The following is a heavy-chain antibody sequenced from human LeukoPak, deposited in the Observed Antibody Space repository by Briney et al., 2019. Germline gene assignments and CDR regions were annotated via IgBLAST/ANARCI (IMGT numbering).Heavy chain of an antibody. Sequence: GGSLRLSCAASGFTFSSYAMSWVRQAPAKGLEWVSLISFSGDNSYYADSVKGRFTISRDNSKNTLSLQMNSLRVEDTAIYYCAKDIQLSTWGLGTMVTVSS. J-gene: IGHJ3*01. D-gene: IGHD5-24*01. CDR2: ISFSGDNS. CDR1: GFTFSSYA. V-gene: IGHV3-23*01. CDR3: AKDIQLST.